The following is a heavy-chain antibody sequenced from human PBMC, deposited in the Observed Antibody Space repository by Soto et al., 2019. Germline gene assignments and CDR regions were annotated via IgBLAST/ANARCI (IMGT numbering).Heavy chain of an antibody. CDR3: ARAATYYDFWSENWAFDI. D-gene: IGHD3-3*01. CDR2: INAGNGNT. Sequence: ASVKVSCKASGYTFTSYAMHWVRQAPGQRLEWMGWINAGNGNTKYSQKFQGRVTITRDTSASTAYMELSRLRSDDTAVYYCARAATYYDFWSENWAFDIWGQGTMVTVSS. J-gene: IGHJ3*02. V-gene: IGHV1-3*01. CDR1: GYTFTSYA.